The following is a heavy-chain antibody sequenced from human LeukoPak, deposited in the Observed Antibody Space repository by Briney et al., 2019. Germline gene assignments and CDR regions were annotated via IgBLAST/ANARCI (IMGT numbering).Heavy chain of an antibody. D-gene: IGHD6-6*01. Sequence: GASVKVSCKVSGYTLTELSMHWVRQAPGKGLEWMGGFDPEDGETIYAQKFQGRVTMTEDTSTDTAYMELSNLRSEDTAVYYCATALREYSSSPLDYWGQGTLVTVSS. J-gene: IGHJ4*02. CDR3: ATALREYSSSPLDY. CDR1: GYTLTELS. CDR2: FDPEDGET. V-gene: IGHV1-24*01.